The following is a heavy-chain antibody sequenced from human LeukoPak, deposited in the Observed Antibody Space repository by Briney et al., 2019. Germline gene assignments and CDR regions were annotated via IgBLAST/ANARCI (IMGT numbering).Heavy chain of an antibody. CDR1: GFTFITYS. Sequence: GGSLRLSCAASGFTFITYSMSWVRQAPGKGLEWVSSISSSSSSYIYYADSVKGRFTISRDNAKNSLYLQMNSLGAEDTAVYYCARDKRGYDFPTHYYYYMDVWGKGTTVTISS. V-gene: IGHV3-21*01. CDR2: ISSSSSSYI. CDR3: ARDKRGYDFPTHYYYYMDV. D-gene: IGHD5-12*01. J-gene: IGHJ6*03.